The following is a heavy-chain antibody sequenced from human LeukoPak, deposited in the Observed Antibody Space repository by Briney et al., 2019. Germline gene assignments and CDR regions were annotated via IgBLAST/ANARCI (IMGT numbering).Heavy chain of an antibody. CDR2: INHSGST. D-gene: IGHD6-19*01. CDR3: ARGYSSGWYGRY. J-gene: IGHJ4*02. Sequence: PSETLSLTCSVSGGAVSIRSYYWAWIRQPPGKGLEWIGEINHSGSTNYNPPLKSRVTISVDTSKNQFSLKLSSVTAADTAVYYCARGYSSGWYGRYWGQGTQVTVSS. CDR1: GGAVSIRSYY. V-gene: IGHV4-39*07.